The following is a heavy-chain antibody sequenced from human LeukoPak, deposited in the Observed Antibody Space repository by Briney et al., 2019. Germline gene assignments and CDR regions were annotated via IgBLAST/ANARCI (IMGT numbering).Heavy chain of an antibody. CDR1: GVSFSAYY. Sequence: PSETLSLTCAVYGVSFSAYYWSWIRQPPGKGLEWIGEINHSGRTDYNASLKSRVTISVDTSKNQFSLKMSYVTAADTAVYYCARSPRYSGYDYGSDYWGRGILVTVSS. J-gene: IGHJ4*02. D-gene: IGHD5-12*01. CDR3: ARSPRYSGYDYGSDY. V-gene: IGHV4-34*01. CDR2: INHSGRT.